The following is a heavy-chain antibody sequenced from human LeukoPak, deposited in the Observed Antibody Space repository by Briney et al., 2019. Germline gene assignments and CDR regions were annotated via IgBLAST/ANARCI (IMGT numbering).Heavy chain of an antibody. CDR1: GFTFSHYD. CDR3: AKSVRRAFDI. Sequence: PGGSLRLSCAAPGFTFSHYDMTWVRQAPGKGLEWVSGIITSGTNTYYADSVKGRFTISRDNSRNTLYLQMNSLRAEDTALYYCAKSVRRAFDIWGQGTMVTVSS. V-gene: IGHV3-23*01. CDR2: IITSGTNT. J-gene: IGHJ3*02. D-gene: IGHD6-6*01.